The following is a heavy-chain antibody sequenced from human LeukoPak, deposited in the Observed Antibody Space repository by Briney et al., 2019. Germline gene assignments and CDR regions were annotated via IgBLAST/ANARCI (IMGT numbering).Heavy chain of an antibody. D-gene: IGHD3-9*01. CDR2: SRNKARSYTT. CDR1: GFPFSDHY. J-gene: IGHJ4*02. Sequence: TGGSLRLSCAGSGFPFSDHYMDWVRQAPGKGLEWVGRSRNKARSYTTDYAASVKGRFTISRDGSKNSVFLQMNSLKTEDTAVYYCARTYCDILTGIRDFDYWGQGTLVTVSS. V-gene: IGHV3-72*01. CDR3: ARTYCDILTGIRDFDY.